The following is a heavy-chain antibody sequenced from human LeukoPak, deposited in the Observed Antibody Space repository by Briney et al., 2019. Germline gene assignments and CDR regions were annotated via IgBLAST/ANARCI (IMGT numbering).Heavy chain of an antibody. CDR2: IYSSGST. V-gene: IGHV4-4*09. Sequence: SETLSLTCTVSGGSISSYYWSWIRQPPGKGLEWIGYIYSSGSTNSNPTLKRRVTISVDTFKNQFSLKLRSATAADTAVYYCARRYDFWSGSWFDPWGQGTLVTVSS. CDR1: GGSISSYY. D-gene: IGHD3-3*01. CDR3: ARRYDFWSGSWFDP. J-gene: IGHJ5*02.